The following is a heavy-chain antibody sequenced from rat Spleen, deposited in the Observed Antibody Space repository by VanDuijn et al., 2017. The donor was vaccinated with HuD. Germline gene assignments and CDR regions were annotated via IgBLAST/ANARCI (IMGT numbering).Heavy chain of an antibody. CDR2: ISFDGGRN. Sequence: EVQLVESGGGLVQPGRSLKLSCAASGFTFSNYDMAWVRQAPTKGLEWVATISFDGGRNFYRDSVKGRFTISRDNAKSSLYLQMDSLRSADTATYHCARRHYGYTDYFDYWGQGVMVTVSS. CDR1: GFTFSNYD. CDR3: ARRHYGYTDYFDY. D-gene: IGHD1-9*01. V-gene: IGHV5-29*01. J-gene: IGHJ2*01.